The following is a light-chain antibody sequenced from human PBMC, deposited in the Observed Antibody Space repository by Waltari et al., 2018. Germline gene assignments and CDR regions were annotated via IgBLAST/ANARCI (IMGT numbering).Light chain of an antibody. J-gene: IGKJ4*01. Sequence: EIVLTQSPAPLSLSPGERATLSFSASQSVSSYLDWYQQKPGQTPRLLIYDTSFRAAGIPDRFSGRGSGTDFTLTISSVEPEDSAVYYCQQRRNWPRLFTFGGGTKVEIK. CDR1: QSVSSY. CDR2: DTS. V-gene: IGKV3-11*01. CDR3: QQRRNWPRLFT.